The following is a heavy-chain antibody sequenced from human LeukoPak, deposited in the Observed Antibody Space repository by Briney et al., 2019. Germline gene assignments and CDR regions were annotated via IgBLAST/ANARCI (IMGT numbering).Heavy chain of an antibody. V-gene: IGHV3-9*01. CDR1: GFTFDDYA. Sequence: GGSLRLFCAASGFTFDDYAMHWVRQAPGKGLEWVSGISWNSGSIGYADSVKGRFTISRDNAKNSLYLQMNSLRAEDTALYYCAKGVWGYSYGSYFDYWGQGTLVTVSS. CDR3: AKGVWGYSYGSYFDY. J-gene: IGHJ4*02. D-gene: IGHD5-18*01. CDR2: ISWNSGSI.